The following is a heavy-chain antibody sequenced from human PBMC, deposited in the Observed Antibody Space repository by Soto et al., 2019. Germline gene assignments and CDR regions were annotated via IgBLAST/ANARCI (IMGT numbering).Heavy chain of an antibody. J-gene: IGHJ4*02. CDR1: GFTFSSYG. CDR2: IWYDGSNK. D-gene: IGHD1-7*01. V-gene: IGHV3-33*06. Sequence: SGGSLRLSCAASGFTFSSYGMHWVRQAPGKGLEWVAVIWYDGSNKYYADSVKGRFTISRDNSKNTLYLQMNSLGAEDTAVYYCANKKTGNYQFEYWGPGTLVTVSS. CDR3: ANKKTGNYQFEY.